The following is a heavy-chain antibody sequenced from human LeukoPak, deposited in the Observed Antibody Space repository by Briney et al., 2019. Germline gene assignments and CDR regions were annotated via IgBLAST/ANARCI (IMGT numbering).Heavy chain of an antibody. CDR3: ARDDCSGGRCYRT. CDR2: INPNSGGT. Sequence: ASVKVSCKASGYTFTVYYIHWVRQAPGQGPEWMGWINPNSGGTKYAEKFQGRVTMTRDTSISTAYMEVGRLTSDDTAVYYCARDDCSGGRCYRTWGQGTLVTVSS. V-gene: IGHV1-2*02. CDR1: GYTFTVYY. D-gene: IGHD2-15*01. J-gene: IGHJ4*02.